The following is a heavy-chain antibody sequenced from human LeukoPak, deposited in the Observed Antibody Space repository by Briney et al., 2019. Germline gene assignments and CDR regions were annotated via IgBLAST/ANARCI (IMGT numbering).Heavy chain of an antibody. CDR3: ARDHCSSTSCPKLYYYYYGMDV. J-gene: IGHJ6*04. CDR1: GFTFSSYA. Sequence: GPLRLSCAAPGFTFSSYAMHWVRQAPGKGLEWVAVISYDGSNKYYADSVKGRFTISRDNSKNTLYLQMNSLRAEDTAVYYCARDHCSSTSCPKLYYYYYGMDVWGKGTTVTVSS. D-gene: IGHD2-2*01. V-gene: IGHV3-30*04. CDR2: ISYDGSNK.